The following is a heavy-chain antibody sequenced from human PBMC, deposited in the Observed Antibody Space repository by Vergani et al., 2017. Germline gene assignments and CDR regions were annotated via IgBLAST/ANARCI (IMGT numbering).Heavy chain of an antibody. CDR2: INHSGST. D-gene: IGHD2-8*01. V-gene: IGHV4-34*01. J-gene: IGHJ4*02. CDR1: GGSFSGYY. Sequence: QVQLQQWGAGLLKPSETLSLTCAVYGGSFSGYYWSWIRQPPGKGLEWSGEINHSGSTNYNPSLKSRVTISVDTSKNQFSLKLSSVTAAETAVYYCARDRDGVVDYWGQGTLVTVSS. CDR3: ARDRDGVVDY.